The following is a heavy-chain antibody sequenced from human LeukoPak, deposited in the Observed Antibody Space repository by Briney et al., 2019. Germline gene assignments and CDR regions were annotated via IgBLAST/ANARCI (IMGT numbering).Heavy chain of an antibody. CDR3: ARVTGGYCSGGSCSPRPPFDY. J-gene: IGHJ4*02. CDR2: INHSGST. D-gene: IGHD2-15*01. V-gene: IGHV4-34*01. CDR1: GGSFSGYY. Sequence: SETLSLTCAVYGGSFSGYYWSWIRQPPGKGLECIGEINHSGSTNYNPSLKSRVTISVDTSKNQFSLKLSSVTAADTAVYYCARVTGGYCSGGSCSPRPPFDYWGQGTLVTVSS.